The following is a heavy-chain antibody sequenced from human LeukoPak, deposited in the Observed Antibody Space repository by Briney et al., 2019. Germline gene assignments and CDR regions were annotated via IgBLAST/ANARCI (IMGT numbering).Heavy chain of an antibody. J-gene: IGHJ6*03. Sequence: PSETLSLTCTVSGGPISSSSYYWGWIRQPPGKGLEWIGEINHSGSTNYNPSLKSRVTISVDTSKNQFSLKLSSVTAADTAVYYCARSLRLRVYYYYYMDVWGKGTTVTVSS. D-gene: IGHD4-17*01. CDR1: GGPISSSSYY. CDR2: INHSGST. V-gene: IGHV4-39*07. CDR3: ARSLRLRVYYYYYMDV.